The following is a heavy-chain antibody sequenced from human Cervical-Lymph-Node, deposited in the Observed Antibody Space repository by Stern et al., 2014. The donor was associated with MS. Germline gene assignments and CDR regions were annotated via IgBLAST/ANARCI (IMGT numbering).Heavy chain of an antibody. Sequence: VQLVQSGGGVVQPGRSLRLSCAASGFTFGYYGMHWVRQAPGKGLEWVAFISFDGSTEYYVESVKGRFAISRDNSQNTLFLHMNSLRPEDTAVYYCAKRGYSNGNYYFDYWGQGALITVSS. CDR2: ISFDGSTE. V-gene: IGHV3-30*18. CDR3: AKRGYSNGNYYFDY. J-gene: IGHJ4*02. D-gene: IGHD2-15*01. CDR1: GFTFGYYG.